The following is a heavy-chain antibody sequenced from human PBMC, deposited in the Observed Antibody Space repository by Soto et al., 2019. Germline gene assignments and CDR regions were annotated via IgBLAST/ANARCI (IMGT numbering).Heavy chain of an antibody. CDR2: IYSGGST. J-gene: IGHJ4*02. CDR1: GFTVSSNY. V-gene: IGHV3-66*04. Sequence: EVQLVESGGGLVQPGGSLRLSCAASGFTVSSNYMSWVRQAPGKGLEWVSVIYSGGSTYYADSVKGRFTISRDNSKDTMYLQMSSRRAEDTAVYYCARPSGWGWYWDHWGQGTLVTVSS. CDR3: ARPSGWGWYWDH. D-gene: IGHD6-19*01.